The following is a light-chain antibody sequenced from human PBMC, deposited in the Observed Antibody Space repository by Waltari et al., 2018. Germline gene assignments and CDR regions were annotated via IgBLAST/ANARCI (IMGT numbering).Light chain of an antibody. CDR3: CSYVGSRPWV. CDR1: SSDVGTFKL. Sequence: QSALTQPAAVSGSPGQSINISCTGVSSDVGTFKLASWYQQSPGQPPQVIIFQGNKRPPGVSDRFSGSSSDNAAYLTISGLQAEDEADYYCCSYVGSRPWVFGGGTKLTVL. J-gene: IGLJ3*02. CDR2: QGN. V-gene: IGLV2-23*01.